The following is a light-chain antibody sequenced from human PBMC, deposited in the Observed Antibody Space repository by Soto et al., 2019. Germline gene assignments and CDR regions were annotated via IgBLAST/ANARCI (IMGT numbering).Light chain of an antibody. CDR3: QKYNSAPRT. CDR2: AAS. CDR1: QGISNY. V-gene: IGKV1-27*01. J-gene: IGKJ1*01. Sequence: DIQMTQSPSSLSASVGDRVTITCRASQGISNYLAWYQQKPGNVPKLLIYAASTFQAGIPSRFSGSGSGTDFTLTISSLQPEDVATYYCQKYNSAPRTFGQGTKVEIK.